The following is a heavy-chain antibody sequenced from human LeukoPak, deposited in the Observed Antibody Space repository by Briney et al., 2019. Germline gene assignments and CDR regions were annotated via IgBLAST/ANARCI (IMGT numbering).Heavy chain of an antibody. CDR1: GFTFSSYS. J-gene: IGHJ3*02. V-gene: IGHV3-21*01. CDR2: ISSSSSYI. Sequence: GGSLRLSCAASGFTFSSYSMNWVRQAPGKGLEWVSSISSSSSYIYYADSVKGRFTISRDNAKNSLYLQMNSLRAEDTAVYYCAREPRTQNGYSYGFGDAFDIWGQGTMVTVSS. D-gene: IGHD5-18*01. CDR3: AREPRTQNGYSYGFGDAFDI.